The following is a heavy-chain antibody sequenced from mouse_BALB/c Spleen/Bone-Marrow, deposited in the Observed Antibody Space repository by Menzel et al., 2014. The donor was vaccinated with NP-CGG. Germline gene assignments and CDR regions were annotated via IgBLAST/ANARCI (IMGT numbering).Heavy chain of an antibody. CDR1: GFTFSSFG. CDR2: ISSGSSTI. CDR3: ARSGSSSGYFDY. J-gene: IGHJ2*01. D-gene: IGHD1-1*01. Sequence: EVKVVESGGGLVQPGGSRKLSCAASGFTFSSFGMHWVRQAPEKGLEWVAYISSGSSTIYYADTVMGRFTISRDNPKNTLFLQMTSLRSEDTAMYYWARSGSSSGYFDYWGQGTTLTVSS. V-gene: IGHV5-17*02.